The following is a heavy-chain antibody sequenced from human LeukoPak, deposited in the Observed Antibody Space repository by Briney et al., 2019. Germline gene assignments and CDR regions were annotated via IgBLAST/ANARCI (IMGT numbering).Heavy chain of an antibody. V-gene: IGHV4-38-2*02. D-gene: IGHD3-3*01. CDR3: VRDGDKLFQH. CDR1: GYSINSDYY. CDR2: IYHSGNT. J-gene: IGHJ1*01. Sequence: SETLSLTCAVSGYSINSDYYWGWIRQPPGTGLEWIGHIYHSGNTNYNSSLKSRVTISVDTSKNQFSLNLRSVIAADTAVYYCVRDGDKLFQHWGQGTLVTVSS.